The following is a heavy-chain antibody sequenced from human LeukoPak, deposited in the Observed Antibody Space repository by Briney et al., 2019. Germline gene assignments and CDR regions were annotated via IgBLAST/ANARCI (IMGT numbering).Heavy chain of an antibody. CDR3: ARRISGNKDY. CDR2: IFYRESFSYGGTT. Sequence: SETLSLTCTVSGVSISGYYWIWIRQSPGRGLEYIGSIFYRESFSYGGTTFYNPSLQSRVTISVDTSKNAFSLRLTSVTAADTAVYFCARRISGNKDYWGQGTLVTVSS. D-gene: IGHD1/OR15-1a*01. J-gene: IGHJ4*02. CDR1: GVSISGYY. V-gene: IGHV4-59*12.